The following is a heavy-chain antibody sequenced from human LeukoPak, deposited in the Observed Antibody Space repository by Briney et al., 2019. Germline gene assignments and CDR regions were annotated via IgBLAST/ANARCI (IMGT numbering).Heavy chain of an antibody. V-gene: IGHV4-61*02. J-gene: IGHJ4*02. CDR1: GGSISSGSYY. CDR3: ARAGYYDFWSGYYHFDY. CDR2: IYTSGST. D-gene: IGHD3-3*01. Sequence: ASETLSLTCTVSGGSISSGSYYWSWIRQPAGKGLEWIGRIYTSGSTNYNPSLKSRVTISVDTSKNQFSLKLSSVTAADTAVYYCARAGYYDFWSGYYHFDYWGQGTLVTVSS.